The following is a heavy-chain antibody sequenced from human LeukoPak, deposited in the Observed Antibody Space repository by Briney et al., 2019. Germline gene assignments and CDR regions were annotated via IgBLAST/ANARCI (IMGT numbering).Heavy chain of an antibody. CDR1: GFTFSSYE. J-gene: IGHJ4*02. CDR3: ASDLSIAAALFPVDY. CDR2: ISSSGSTI. Sequence: PGGSLRLSCAASGFTFSSYEMNWVRQAPGKGLEWVSYISSSGSTIYYADSVKGRFTISRDNAKNSLYLQMNSLRAEDTAVYYCASDLSIAAALFPVDYWGQGTLVTVSS. D-gene: IGHD6-13*01. V-gene: IGHV3-48*03.